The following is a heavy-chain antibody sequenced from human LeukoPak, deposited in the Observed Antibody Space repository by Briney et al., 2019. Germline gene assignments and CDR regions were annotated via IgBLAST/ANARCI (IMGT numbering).Heavy chain of an antibody. Sequence: PGGSLRLSCTASGFAFSNYAMHWVRQAPGKGLEWVSAISGSGGSTYYADSVKGRFTISRDNSKNTLYLQMNSLRAEDTAVYYCAKVVTAHYYFDYWGQGTLVTVSS. J-gene: IGHJ4*02. D-gene: IGHD2-21*02. CDR2: ISGSGGST. CDR1: GFAFSNYA. CDR3: AKVVTAHYYFDY. V-gene: IGHV3-23*01.